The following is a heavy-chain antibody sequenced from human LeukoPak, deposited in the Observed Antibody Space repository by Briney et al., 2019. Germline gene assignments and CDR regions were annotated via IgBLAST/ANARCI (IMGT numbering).Heavy chain of an antibody. CDR3: ARGEHVLLWFGELGDYYYGMDV. D-gene: IGHD3-10*01. CDR2: INPNNGGT. J-gene: IGHJ6*02. Sequence: ASVKVSCKASGYTFTGYYMYWVRQAPGQGLEWMGWINPNNGGTNYAQKFQGRVTMTRDTSISTAYMELSRLRSDDTAVYYCARGEHVLLWFGELGDYYYGMDVWGQGTTVTVSS. CDR1: GYTFTGYY. V-gene: IGHV1-2*02.